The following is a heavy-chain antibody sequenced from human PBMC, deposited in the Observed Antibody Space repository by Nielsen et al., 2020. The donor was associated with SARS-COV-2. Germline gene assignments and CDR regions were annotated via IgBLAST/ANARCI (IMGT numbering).Heavy chain of an antibody. CDR2: ISSSGSTI. D-gene: IGHD5-24*01. J-gene: IGHJ4*02. CDR1: GFTFSSYE. CDR3: AKGLLGLWLQLPIDY. Sequence: GESLKISCAASGFTFSSYEMNWVRQAPGKGLEWVSYISSSGSTIYYADSVKGRFTISRDNSKNTLYLQMNSLRAEDTAVYYCAKGLLGLWLQLPIDYWGQGTLVTVSS. V-gene: IGHV3-48*03.